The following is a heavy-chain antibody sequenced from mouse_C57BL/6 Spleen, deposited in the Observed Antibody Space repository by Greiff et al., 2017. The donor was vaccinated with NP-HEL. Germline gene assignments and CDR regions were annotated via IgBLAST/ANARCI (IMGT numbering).Heavy chain of an antibody. CDR2: IYPGSGST. D-gene: IGHD2-1*01. V-gene: IGHV1-55*01. CDR1: GYTFTSYW. Sequence: VQLQQPGAELVKPGASVKMSCKASGYTFTSYWITWVKQRPGQGLEWIGDIYPGSGSTNYNEKFKSKATLTVDTSSSTAYMQLSSLTSEDSAVYYCARRAYGNYGYYYAMDYWGQGTSVTVSS. J-gene: IGHJ4*01. CDR3: ARRAYGNYGYYYAMDY.